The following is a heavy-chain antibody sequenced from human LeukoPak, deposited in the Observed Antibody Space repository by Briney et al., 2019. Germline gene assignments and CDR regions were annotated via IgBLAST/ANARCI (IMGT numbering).Heavy chain of an antibody. D-gene: IGHD4-17*01. J-gene: IGHJ5*02. V-gene: IGHV3-48*02. CDR3: ARDGTVTAGPYDP. Sequence: GGSLRLSCAASGFTFSTYSMNWVRQAPGKGLEWVSYIRSTSSTIYYADSVKGRFTISRGNAKDSLYLQMNSLRDEDTAVYYCARDGTVTAGPYDPWGGGTLVTVSS. CDR1: GFTFSTYS. CDR2: IRSTSSTI.